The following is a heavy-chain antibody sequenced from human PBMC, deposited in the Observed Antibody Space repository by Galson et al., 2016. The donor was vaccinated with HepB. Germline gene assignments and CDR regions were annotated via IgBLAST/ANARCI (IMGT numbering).Heavy chain of an antibody. CDR2: ITWNSGTK. Sequence: SLRLSCAASGFTFDGHGVHWVRQAPGKGLEWASGITWNSGTKGYADSVRGRFTISRDNAKNSVYLQMNSLKTEDTSFYYCVKDRTYCGADCFTPDFDLWGRGTQVTVSP. V-gene: IGHV3-9*01. CDR3: VKDRTYCGADCFTPDFDL. J-gene: IGHJ2*01. CDR1: GFTFDGHG. D-gene: IGHD2-21*02.